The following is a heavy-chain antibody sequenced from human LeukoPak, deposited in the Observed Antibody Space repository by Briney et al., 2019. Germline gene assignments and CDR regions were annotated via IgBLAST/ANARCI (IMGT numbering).Heavy chain of an antibody. CDR2: IYYSGST. CDR1: GGSISSYY. V-gene: IGHV4-59*08. D-gene: IGHD2-2*02. Sequence: PSETLSLTCTASGGSISSYYWSWIRQPPGKGLEWIGYIYYSGSTNYNPSLKSRVTISVDTSKNQFSLKLSSVTAADTAVYYCARLDGYCSSTSCYTDLNYYYYGMDVWGQGTTVTVSS. CDR3: ARLDGYCSSTSCYTDLNYYYYGMDV. J-gene: IGHJ6*02.